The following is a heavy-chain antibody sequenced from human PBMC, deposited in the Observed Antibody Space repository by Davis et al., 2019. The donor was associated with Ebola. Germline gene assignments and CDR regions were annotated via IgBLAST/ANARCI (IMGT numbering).Heavy chain of an antibody. D-gene: IGHD1-26*01. CDR3: ARLDDGIVGVFNWFDP. V-gene: IGHV3-11*06. J-gene: IGHJ5*02. CDR2: ISSSSSYT. Sequence: GESLKISCAASGFTFSDYYMSWIRQAPGKGLEWVSYISSSSSYTNYADSVKGRFTFSRDNAKNSLYLQMNSLRAEDTAVYYCARLDDGIVGVFNWFDPWGQGTLVTVSS. CDR1: GFTFSDYY.